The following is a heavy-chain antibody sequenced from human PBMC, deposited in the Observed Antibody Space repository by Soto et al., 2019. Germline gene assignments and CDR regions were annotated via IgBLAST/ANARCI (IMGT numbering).Heavy chain of an antibody. Sequence: EVQLLDSGGGLVQPGGSLRLSCAASGFTFNNYAMNWVRQAPGKGLEWVATISGTGGSTYYADSVKGRFTISRDNSKNTLYLQMNSLRVEDTAVYYCAKDRLGGNSDYWGQGTQVTVSS. J-gene: IGHJ4*02. CDR2: ISGTGGST. V-gene: IGHV3-23*01. CDR1: GFTFNNYA. CDR3: AKDRLGGNSDY.